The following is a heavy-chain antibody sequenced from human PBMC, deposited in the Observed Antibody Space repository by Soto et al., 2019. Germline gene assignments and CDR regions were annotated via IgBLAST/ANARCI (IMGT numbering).Heavy chain of an antibody. D-gene: IGHD6-19*01. Sequence: QITLKESGPTLVRPTQTLTLTCTFSGFSLSTSGLGVGWIRQPPGKALEWLALIYWNDDKRYSPSLKARLTITKDTSNSQVVLTMTNMDPVDTATYYCAHRPSGWYLFDYWGQGTLVTVSS. CDR2: IYWNDDK. V-gene: IGHV2-5*01. CDR1: GFSLSTSGLG. CDR3: AHRPSGWYLFDY. J-gene: IGHJ4*02.